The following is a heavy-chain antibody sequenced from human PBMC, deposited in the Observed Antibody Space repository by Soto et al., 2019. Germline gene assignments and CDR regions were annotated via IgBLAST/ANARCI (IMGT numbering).Heavy chain of an antibody. CDR1: GYTFTSYG. V-gene: IGHV1-18*01. J-gene: IGHJ3*02. CDR3: ARVSETMVRGVIGALDI. D-gene: IGHD3-10*01. CDR2: ISAYNGNT. Sequence: ASVKVSCKASGYTFTSYGISWVRQAPGQGLEWMGWISAYNGNTNYAQKLQGRVTMTTDTSTSTAYMELRSLRSDDTAVYYCARVSETMVRGVIGALDIWGQGTMVTVSS.